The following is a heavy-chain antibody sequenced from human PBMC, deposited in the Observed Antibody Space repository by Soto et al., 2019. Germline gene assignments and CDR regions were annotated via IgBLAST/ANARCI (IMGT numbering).Heavy chain of an antibody. V-gene: IGHV3-30*18. D-gene: IGHD5-12*01. J-gene: IGHJ6*02. CDR3: TKDDGYNDSTYYHYFGMDV. CDR1: GFTLSGYY. CDR2: ISYDGSTE. Sequence: VGSLRLSCAASGFTLSGYYMHWVRQAPGKGLEWVAVISYDGSTEYYADSVKGRFTISRDNSANRLFLQMNSLRPEDTAVYYCTKDDGYNDSTYYHYFGMDVWGQGTTVTVSS.